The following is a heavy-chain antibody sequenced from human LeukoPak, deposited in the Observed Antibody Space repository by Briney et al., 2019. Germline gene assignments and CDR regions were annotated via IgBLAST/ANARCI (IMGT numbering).Heavy chain of an antibody. CDR2: IYYSGST. V-gene: IGHV4-39*07. CDR3: ARVGDYGDYSAFDI. CDR1: GGSISSSSYY. Sequence: SETLSLTCTVSGGSISSSSYYWGWIRQPPGKGLEWIGSIYYSGSTYYNPSLKSRVTISVDTSKSQFSLKLSSVTAADTAVYYCARVGDYGDYSAFDIWGQGTMVTVSS. D-gene: IGHD4-17*01. J-gene: IGHJ3*02.